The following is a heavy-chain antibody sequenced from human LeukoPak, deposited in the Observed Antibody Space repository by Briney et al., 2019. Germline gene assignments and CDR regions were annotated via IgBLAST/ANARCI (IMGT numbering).Heavy chain of an antibody. D-gene: IGHD6-13*01. CDR3: ARVGAAARSYWYFDL. Sequence: PSETLSLTCTVSGDSISSGDYYWSWIRQPPGKGLEWIGYIYYSGSTYYNPSLKSRVTISVDTSKNQFSLKLSSVTAADTAVYYCARVGAAARSYWYFDLWGRGTLVTVSS. V-gene: IGHV4-30-4*08. CDR2: IYYSGST. J-gene: IGHJ2*01. CDR1: GDSISSGDYY.